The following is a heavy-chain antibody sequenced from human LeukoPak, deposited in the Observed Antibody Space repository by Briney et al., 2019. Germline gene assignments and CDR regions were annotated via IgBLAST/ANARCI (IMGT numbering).Heavy chain of an antibody. D-gene: IGHD5-18*01. Sequence: GASVKVSCKASGYTFTGYYMHWVRQAPGQGLEWMGWINPNSGGTNYAQEFQGRVTMTRDTSISTAYMELSRLRSDDTAVYYCARDGYSYGSYYYYYYMDVWGKGTTVTISS. CDR1: GYTFTGYY. CDR2: INPNSGGT. V-gene: IGHV1-2*02. CDR3: ARDGYSYGSYYYYYYMDV. J-gene: IGHJ6*03.